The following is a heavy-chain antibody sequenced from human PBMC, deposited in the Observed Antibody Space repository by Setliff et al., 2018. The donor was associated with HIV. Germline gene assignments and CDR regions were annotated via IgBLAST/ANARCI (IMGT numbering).Heavy chain of an antibody. D-gene: IGHD5-18*01. CDR1: GGSINSSTYY. Sequence: SLTCTVSGGSINSSTYYWGWIRQPPGKGLEWIGTIYYSGSTYYNPSLKSRLTISVDTSKNQFSLKLSSVTAADTAVYYCARRDGYSYGFYFDYWVPETLLVTVSS. CDR2: IYYSGST. V-gene: IGHV4-39*01. J-gene: IGHJ4*03. CDR3: ARRDGYSYGFYFDY.